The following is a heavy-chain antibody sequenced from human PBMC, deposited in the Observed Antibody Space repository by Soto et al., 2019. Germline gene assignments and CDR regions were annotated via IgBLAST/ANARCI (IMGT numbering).Heavy chain of an antibody. D-gene: IGHD2-2*01. Sequence: GGSLRLSCAASGFTFSDYYMSWIRQAPGKWLEWVSYISSSSSYTNYADSVKGRFTISRDNAKNSLYLQMNSLRAEDTAVYYCARDRTYCSSTSCYACFDPWGQGXLVTVYS. CDR2: ISSSSSYT. J-gene: IGHJ5*02. CDR3: ARDRTYCSSTSCYACFDP. V-gene: IGHV3-11*06. CDR1: GFTFSDYY.